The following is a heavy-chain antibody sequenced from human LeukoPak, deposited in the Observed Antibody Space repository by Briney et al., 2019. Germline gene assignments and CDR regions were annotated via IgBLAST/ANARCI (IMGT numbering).Heavy chain of an antibody. Sequence: GGSLRLSYAASGFTFSSYWMSWVRQAPGKGLEWVAVISYDGSNKYYADSVKGRFTISRDNSKNTLYLQMNSLRAEDTAVYYCAKDRYYYGSGSYFLSYYYYGMDVWGQGTTVTVSS. CDR2: ISYDGSNK. V-gene: IGHV3-30*18. J-gene: IGHJ6*02. CDR1: GFTFSSYW. CDR3: AKDRYYYGSGSYFLSYYYYGMDV. D-gene: IGHD3-10*01.